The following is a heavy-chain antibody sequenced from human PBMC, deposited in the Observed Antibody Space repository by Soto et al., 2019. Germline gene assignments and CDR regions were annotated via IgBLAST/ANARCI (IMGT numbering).Heavy chain of an antibody. J-gene: IGHJ4*02. V-gene: IGHV1-8*01. D-gene: IGHD3-3*01. CDR1: GYTLTELS. CDR2: MNPNSGNT. CDR3: ARERSGHTDY. Sequence: ASVKVSCKVSGYTLTELSMHWARQATGQGLEWMGWMNPNSGNTGYAQKFQGRVTMTRNTSISTAYMELSSLRSEDTAVYYCARERSGHTDYWGQGTLVTVSS.